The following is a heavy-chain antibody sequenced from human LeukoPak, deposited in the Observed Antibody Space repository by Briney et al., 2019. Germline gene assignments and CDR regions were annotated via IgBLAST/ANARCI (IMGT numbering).Heavy chain of an antibody. J-gene: IGHJ4*02. CDR3: ARGGASSRYFNS. V-gene: IGHV4-39*07. Sequence: SETLSLTCTVSGGSISSSGYYWGWIRQPPGKGLEWIGTIYYSGSTYYNPSLKSRVTIPVDTSKNQFSLKLSSVTAADTAVYYCARGGASSRYFNSWGQGTLVTVSS. CDR2: IYYSGST. D-gene: IGHD6-13*01. CDR1: GGSISSSGYY.